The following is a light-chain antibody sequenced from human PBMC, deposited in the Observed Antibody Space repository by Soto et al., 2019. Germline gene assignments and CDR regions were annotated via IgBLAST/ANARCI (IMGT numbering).Light chain of an antibody. V-gene: IGLV1-40*01. CDR3: QSYDSRLGGYV. CDR1: SSNIGAGYD. CDR2: DNN. Sequence: QSVLTQPPSVSGAPRQRVTISCTGSSSNIGAGYDVHWYQQLPGTAPKLLIYDNNNRPSGVPDRFSGSKSGTSASLAITGLQAEDEADYYCQSYDSRLGGYVFGTGTKVTVL. J-gene: IGLJ1*01.